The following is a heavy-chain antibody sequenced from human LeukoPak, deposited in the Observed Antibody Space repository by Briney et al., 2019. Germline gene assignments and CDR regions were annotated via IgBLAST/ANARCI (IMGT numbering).Heavy chain of an antibody. Sequence: ASVKVSCKASGYTFTSYDINWVRQATGQGLEWMGWMNPNSGNTGYAQKFQGRVTMTRNTSISTAYMELSSLRSEDTAVYYCARDGAVAGTVVFDYWGQGTLVTVSS. V-gene: IGHV1-8*01. CDR2: MNPNSGNT. CDR3: ARDGAVAGTVVFDY. CDR1: GYTFTSYD. D-gene: IGHD6-19*01. J-gene: IGHJ4*02.